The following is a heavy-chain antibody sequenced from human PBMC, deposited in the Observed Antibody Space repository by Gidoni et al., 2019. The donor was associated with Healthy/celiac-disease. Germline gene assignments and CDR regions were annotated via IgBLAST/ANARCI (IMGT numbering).Heavy chain of an antibody. J-gene: IGHJ4*02. Sequence: QVQLVESGGGVVQPGRSLRLSCAASGFTFSSYAMHWFRQAPGKGLEWVAVISYDGSNKYYADSVKGRFTISRDNSKNTLYLQMNSLRAEDTAVYYCAREGAVTNPDSSGYYSDLGFDYWGQGTLVTVSS. V-gene: IGHV3-30-3*01. CDR3: AREGAVTNPDSSGYYSDLGFDY. CDR1: GFTFSSYA. D-gene: IGHD3-22*01. CDR2: ISYDGSNK.